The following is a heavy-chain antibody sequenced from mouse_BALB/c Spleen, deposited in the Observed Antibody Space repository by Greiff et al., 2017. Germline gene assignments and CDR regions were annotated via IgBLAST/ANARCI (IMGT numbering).Heavy chain of an antibody. J-gene: IGHJ4*01. Sequence: LQESGPGLVAPSQSLSITCPVSGFSLTSYGVHWVRQPPGKGLEWLGVIWAGGSTNYNSALMSRLSISKDNSKSQVFLKMNSLQTDDTAMYYCARDTGSSYDYYAMDYWGQGTSVTVSS. V-gene: IGHV2-9*02. CDR1: GFSLTSYG. D-gene: IGHD1-1*01. CDR3: ARDTGSSYDYYAMDY. CDR2: IWAGGST.